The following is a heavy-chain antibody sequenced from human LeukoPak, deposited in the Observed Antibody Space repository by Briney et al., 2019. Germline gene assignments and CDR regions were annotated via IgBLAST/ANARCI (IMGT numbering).Heavy chain of an antibody. D-gene: IGHD3-22*01. CDR3: AKRGPGYDKSTYPPHYFDY. J-gene: IGHJ4*02. CDR1: GFTFSHYY. CDR2: IKQDGSEQ. Sequence: GGSLRLSCAASGFTFSHYYMSWVRQAPGKGLEWVANIKQDGSEQFYLDSVKGRFTISRDNSKNTLYLQMNSLRAEDTAVYYCAKRGPGYDKSTYPPHYFDYWGQGTLVTVSS. V-gene: IGHV3-7*03.